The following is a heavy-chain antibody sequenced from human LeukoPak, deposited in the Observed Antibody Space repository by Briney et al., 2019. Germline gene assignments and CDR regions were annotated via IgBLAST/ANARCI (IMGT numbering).Heavy chain of an antibody. CDR3: ARHFRLVVENWFDP. CDR2: IFQSGET. V-gene: IGHV4/OR15-8*02. CDR1: DGSIISSNW. D-gene: IGHD2-21*01. Sequence: SETLSLTCSVSDGSIISSNWWGWIRQPPGKGLEWIGEIFQSGETDYNPSLRSRVIISINKSKNQFSLQLNSVTAADTAIYYCARHFRLVVENWFDPWGQGTLVTVSS. J-gene: IGHJ5*02.